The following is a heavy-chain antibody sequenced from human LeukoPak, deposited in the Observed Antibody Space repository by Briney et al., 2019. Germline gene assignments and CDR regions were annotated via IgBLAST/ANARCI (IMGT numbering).Heavy chain of an antibody. CDR2: ISGGRGGA. J-gene: IGHJ4*02. Sequence: GGSLRLSCEASGFTFRNFAMTWVRQAPVRGPEWVSTISGGRGGALYADSVKGRFTISRDDSKSTLYLQMSSLSVADTAVYFCAKDTPYFEHWGQGVLVTVAS. CDR1: GFTFRNFA. CDR3: AKDTPYFEH. V-gene: IGHV3-23*01.